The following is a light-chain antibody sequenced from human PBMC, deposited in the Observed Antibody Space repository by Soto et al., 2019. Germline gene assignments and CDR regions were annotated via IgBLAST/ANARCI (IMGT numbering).Light chain of an antibody. J-gene: IGLJ2*01. CDR1: SSNIGGNY. Sequence: QSVLTQPPSASGTPGQRVTISCSGSSSNIGGNYVYWYQQLPGTAPRLLIYGDNQRPSGVPDRFSGSKSGTSASLAISGLRSEDEANYYCATWDDSLSGVVFGGGTKLTVL. V-gene: IGLV1-47*02. CDR3: ATWDDSLSGVV. CDR2: GDN.